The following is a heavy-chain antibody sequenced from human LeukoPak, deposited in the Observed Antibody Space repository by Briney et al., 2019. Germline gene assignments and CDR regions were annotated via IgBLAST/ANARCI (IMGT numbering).Heavy chain of an antibody. D-gene: IGHD6-19*01. Sequence: PGGSLRLSCAASGFTFNSYAMHWVRQAPGKGLEWVGVILYDGSNKYCADSVKGRFTVSRDNSKNTLYLQMDSLRVEDTAMYYCARDGYVSGWAFDYWGPGTLVTVSS. J-gene: IGHJ4*02. CDR2: ILYDGSNK. V-gene: IGHV3-30*04. CDR1: GFTFNSYA. CDR3: ARDGYVSGWAFDY.